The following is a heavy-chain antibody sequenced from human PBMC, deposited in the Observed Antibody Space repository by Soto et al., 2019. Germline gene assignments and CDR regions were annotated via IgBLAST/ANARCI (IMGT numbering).Heavy chain of an antibody. Sequence: ASAKVSCKASVYTFTSYGISWVRQAPGQGLELMGWISAYNGNTNYAQKLQGRVTMTTDTSTNTAYIELRGLRSDDTAVYYCARWNPQPYDSSGMDVWGQGTTVPVSS. CDR1: VYTFTSYG. J-gene: IGHJ6*02. D-gene: IGHD1-1*01. V-gene: IGHV1-18*04. CDR2: ISAYNGNT. CDR3: ARWNPQPYDSSGMDV.